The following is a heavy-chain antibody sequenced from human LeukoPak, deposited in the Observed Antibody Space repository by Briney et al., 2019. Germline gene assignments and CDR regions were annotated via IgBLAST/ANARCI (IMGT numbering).Heavy chain of an antibody. Sequence: GRSLRLSCAASGFTFSSYAMHWVRQAPGKGLEWVAVISYDGSNKYYADSVKGRFTISRDNSKNTLYLQMNSLRAGDTAVYYCARGPRLMVREVLGGYWGQGTLVTVSS. CDR3: ARGPRLMVREVLGGY. CDR2: ISYDGSNK. CDR1: GFTFSSYA. J-gene: IGHJ4*02. D-gene: IGHD3-10*01. V-gene: IGHV3-30*04.